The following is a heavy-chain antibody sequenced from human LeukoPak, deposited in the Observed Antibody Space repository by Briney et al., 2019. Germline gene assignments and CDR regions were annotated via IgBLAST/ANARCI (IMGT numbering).Heavy chain of an antibody. CDR1: EFTFISYS. CDR2: IRSSSSYI. CDR3: ARDRSGSYRDPYFDY. D-gene: IGHD1-26*01. V-gene: IGHV3-21*01. J-gene: IGHJ4*02. Sequence: SSLSLSGASSEFTFISYSMSGTRQGPGKGLEWVASIRSSSSYICYADSVKGRFTISRDNAKNSLYLQLNSLRAEDTAVYYCARDRSGSYRDPYFDYWGQGTLVTVSS.